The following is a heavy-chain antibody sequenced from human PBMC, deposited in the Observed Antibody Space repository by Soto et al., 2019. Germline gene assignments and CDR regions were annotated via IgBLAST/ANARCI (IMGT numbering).Heavy chain of an antibody. CDR1: GFTFSSYS. CDR3: ARDARNHLVDV. J-gene: IGHJ6*02. D-gene: IGHD3-3*02. Sequence: GGSLRLSCAASGFTFSSYSMNWVRQAPGKGLEWVSSISSSSSYIYYADSVKGRFTISRDNAKNSLYLQMNSLRAEDTAVYYCARDARNHLVDVWGQGTTVNVSS. CDR2: ISSSSSYI. V-gene: IGHV3-21*01.